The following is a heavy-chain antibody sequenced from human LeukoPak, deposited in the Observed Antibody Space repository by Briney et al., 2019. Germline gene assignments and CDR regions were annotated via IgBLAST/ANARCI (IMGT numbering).Heavy chain of an antibody. CDR3: ARDDIVATIWFDY. Sequence: PGGSLRLSCAASGFTFSSYSMNWVRQAPGKGLEWVSSISSSSGYIYYADSVKGRFTISRDNAKNSLYLQMNSLRAEDTAVYCCARDDIVATIWFDYWGQGILVTVSS. V-gene: IGHV3-21*01. CDR1: GFTFSSYS. J-gene: IGHJ4*02. D-gene: IGHD5-12*01. CDR2: ISSSSGYI.